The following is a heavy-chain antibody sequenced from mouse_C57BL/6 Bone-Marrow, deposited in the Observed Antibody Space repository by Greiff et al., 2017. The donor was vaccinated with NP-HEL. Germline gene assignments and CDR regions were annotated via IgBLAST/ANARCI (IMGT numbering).Heavy chain of an antibody. CDR1: GYTFTDYN. Sequence: VQLQQSGPELVKPGASVKIPCKASGYTFTDYNMDWVKQSHGKSLEWIGDINPNNGGPIYNQKFKGKATLTVDKSSSTAYMELRSLTSEDTAVYYCARFYYDLYFDYWGQGTTLTVSS. CDR2: INPNNGGP. J-gene: IGHJ2*01. D-gene: IGHD2-4*01. CDR3: ARFYYDLYFDY. V-gene: IGHV1-18*01.